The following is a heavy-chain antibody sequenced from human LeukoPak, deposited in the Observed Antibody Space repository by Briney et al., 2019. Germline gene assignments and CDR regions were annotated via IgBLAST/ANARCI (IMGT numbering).Heavy chain of an antibody. CDR2: IYHSWST. Sequence: SETLSLTCAVSGGSISSGGYSWSWIRQPPGKGQEWIGYIYHSWSTYYNPSLKSRVTISVDRSKNQFSLKLSSVTAADTAVYYCASAWGSYRGFGWFDPWGQGTLVTVSS. D-gene: IGHD3-16*02. CDR3: ASAWGSYRGFGWFDP. V-gene: IGHV4-30-2*01. CDR1: GGSISSGGYS. J-gene: IGHJ5*02.